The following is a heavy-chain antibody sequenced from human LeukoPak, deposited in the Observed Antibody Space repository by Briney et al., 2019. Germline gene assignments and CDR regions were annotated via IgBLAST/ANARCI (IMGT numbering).Heavy chain of an antibody. Sequence: GGSLRLSCAVSGFTFSDYAMGWVRQAPGKGLEWVSAISASGGSTYYADSVRGRFTISRDDSKNTLDLQMNSLRAEDTAVYYCVRAGLTGGLDYWGQGTLVTVSS. D-gene: IGHD2-8*02. CDR1: GFTFSDYA. J-gene: IGHJ4*02. CDR2: ISASGGST. CDR3: VRAGLTGGLDY. V-gene: IGHV3-23*01.